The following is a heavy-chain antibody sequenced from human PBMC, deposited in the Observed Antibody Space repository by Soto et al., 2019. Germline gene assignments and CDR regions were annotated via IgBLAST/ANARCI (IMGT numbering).Heavy chain of an antibody. V-gene: IGHV3-15*01. CDR2: IKSKTDGGTT. D-gene: IGHD3-9*01. Sequence: GGSLRLSCAASGFTFSNAWMSWVRQAPGKGLEWVGRIKSKTDGGTTDYAAPVKGRFTISRDDSNNTLYLQMNSLKTEDTAVYYCTTDHPFDWLFFLRSNFDYWGQGTLVTVSS. CDR3: TTDHPFDWLFFLRSNFDY. J-gene: IGHJ4*02. CDR1: GFTFSNAW.